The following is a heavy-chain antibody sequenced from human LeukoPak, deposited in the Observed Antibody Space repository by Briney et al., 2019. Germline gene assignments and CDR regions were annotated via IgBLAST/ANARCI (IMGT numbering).Heavy chain of an antibody. V-gene: IGHV4-39*01. J-gene: IGHJ5*02. CDR3: ARLSIVVVPAAISVFDP. Sequence: SETLSLTCTVSGGSISSNSFYWDWIRQPPGKGLEWIGTISYSGSTYYNPSLKSRVTISVDTSKNQFSLKLSSVTAADTAVYYCARLSIVVVPAAISVFDPWGQGTLVTVSS. CDR2: ISYSGST. CDR1: GGSISSNSFY. D-gene: IGHD2-2*02.